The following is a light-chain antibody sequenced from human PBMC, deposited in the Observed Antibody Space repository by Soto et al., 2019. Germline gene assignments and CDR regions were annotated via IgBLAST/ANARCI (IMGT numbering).Light chain of an antibody. CDR1: QGISND. CDR3: QNYNSAPRT. J-gene: IGKJ1*01. V-gene: IGKV1-27*01. CDR2: AAS. Sequence: DIQMTQSPSSLSASIGDRVTISCRASQGISNDLAWYQQKPGKVPYLLIYAASTSHSGVPSRFRGSVSGTDFTLTISSLQPEDVATYYCQNYNSAPRTFGQGTKVDIK.